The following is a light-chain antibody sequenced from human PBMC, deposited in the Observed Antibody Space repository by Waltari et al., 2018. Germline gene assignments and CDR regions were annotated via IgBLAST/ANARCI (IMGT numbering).Light chain of an antibody. V-gene: IGKV1-39*01. Sequence: DFQMTQSPSPPSASVGDRVTITCRASQSISTYLNWYQQKPGKAPNRLIYAASSLQSGVPSRFSGSGSGTDFTLTISSLQPEDFATYYCQQSYSPLTFGGGTKVEIK. CDR1: QSISTY. J-gene: IGKJ4*01. CDR2: AAS. CDR3: QQSYSPLT.